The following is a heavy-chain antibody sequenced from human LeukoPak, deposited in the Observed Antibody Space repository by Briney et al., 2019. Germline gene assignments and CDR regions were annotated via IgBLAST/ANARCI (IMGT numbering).Heavy chain of an antibody. Sequence: GRSLRLSCAASGFTFSSYGMHWVRQAPGKGLEWVTVMSYDGSNKYYADSVKGRFTISRDNSKNTLYLEMNSLTAEDTAVYYCAKTRGTYNAYYYYMDVWGKGTTVTVSS. CDR3: AKTRGTYNAYYYYMDV. V-gene: IGHV3-30*18. D-gene: IGHD1-26*01. CDR1: GFTFSSYG. J-gene: IGHJ6*03. CDR2: MSYDGSNK.